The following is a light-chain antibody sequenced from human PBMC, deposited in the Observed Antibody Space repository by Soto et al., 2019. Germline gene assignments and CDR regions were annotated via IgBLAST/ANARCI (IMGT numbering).Light chain of an antibody. V-gene: IGKV3-20*01. CDR3: QQYGSSPRT. Sequence: EIVLTQSPGTLSLSPGERATLSCRASQSVSSSYLAWYQQKPGQAPRLRIYGASSRATGIPDRFSGSGSGTDFTLTISRLEPEDFAVDFWQQYGSSPRTFGQGTKGESK. CDR2: GAS. CDR1: QSVSSSY. J-gene: IGKJ1*01.